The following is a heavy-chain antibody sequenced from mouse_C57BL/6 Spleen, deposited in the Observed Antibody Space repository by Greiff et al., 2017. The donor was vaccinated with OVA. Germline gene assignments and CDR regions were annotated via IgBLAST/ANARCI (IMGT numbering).Heavy chain of an antibody. CDR2: ISSGSSTI. CDR3: ARGPPYYGSTDWYFDV. V-gene: IGHV5-17*01. D-gene: IGHD1-1*01. J-gene: IGHJ1*03. Sequence: EVQLVESGGGLVKPGGSLKLSCAASGFTFSDYGMHWVRQAPEKGLEWVAYISSGSSTIYYADTVKGRFTISRDNAKNTLFLQMTSLRSEDTAMYYCARGPPYYGSTDWYFDVWGTGTTVTVSS. CDR1: GFTFSDYG.